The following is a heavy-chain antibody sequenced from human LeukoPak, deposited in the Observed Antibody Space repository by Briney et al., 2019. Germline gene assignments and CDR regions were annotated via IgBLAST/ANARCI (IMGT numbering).Heavy chain of an antibody. Sequence: SETLSLTCTISGGSITSYHWSWIRQPPEKGLEWIGYIYYSGSTNYNPSLKSRVTISVDTSKNQFSLNLRSVTAADTAVYYCARGSRDGYNHFDYWGQGTLVTVSS. CDR1: GGSITSYH. CDR3: ARGSRDGYNHFDY. D-gene: IGHD5-24*01. V-gene: IGHV4-59*01. J-gene: IGHJ4*02. CDR2: IYYSGST.